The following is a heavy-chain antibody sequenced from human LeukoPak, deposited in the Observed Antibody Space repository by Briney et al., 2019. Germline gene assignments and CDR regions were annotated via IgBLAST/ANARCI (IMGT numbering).Heavy chain of an antibody. Sequence: SVKVSCKASGGTFSSYAISWVRQAPGQGLEWMGGIIPIFGTANYAQKFQGRVTITTDESASTAYMELSSLRSEDTAVYYCARGPYYDFWSGYRTYYYYYMDVWGKGTTVTVSS. V-gene: IGHV1-69*05. D-gene: IGHD3-3*01. CDR2: IIPIFGTA. J-gene: IGHJ6*03. CDR3: ARGPYYDFWSGYRTYYYYYMDV. CDR1: GGTFSSYA.